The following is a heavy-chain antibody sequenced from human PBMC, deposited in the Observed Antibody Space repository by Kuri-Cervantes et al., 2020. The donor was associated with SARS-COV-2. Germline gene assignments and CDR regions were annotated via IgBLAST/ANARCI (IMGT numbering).Heavy chain of an antibody. D-gene: IGHD6-13*01. V-gene: IGHV3-73*01. J-gene: IGHJ4*02. CDR2: IRSKANSYAT. Sequence: GGSLRLSCAASGFTFSGSAMRWVRQASGKGLEWVGRIRSKANSYATAYAASVKGRFTISRDDSKNTAYLQMNSLKTEDTAVYYCVGGQAAGPRGFGYWGQGTLVTVSS. CDR1: GFTFSGSA. CDR3: VGGQAAGPRGFGY.